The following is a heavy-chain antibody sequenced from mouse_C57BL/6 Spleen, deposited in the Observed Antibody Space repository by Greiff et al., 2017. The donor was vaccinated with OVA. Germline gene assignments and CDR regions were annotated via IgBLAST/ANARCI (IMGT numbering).Heavy chain of an antibody. D-gene: IGHD1-1*01. CDR2: INYDGSST. V-gene: IGHV5-16*01. CDR3: ARAELSSYDYAMDY. CDR1: GFTFSDYY. J-gene: IGHJ4*01. Sequence: EVKLVESEGGLVQPGSSMKLSCTASGFTFSDYYMAWVRQVPEKGLEWVANINYDGSSTYYLDSLKSRFIISRDNAKNILYLQMSSLKSEDTATYYCARAELSSYDYAMDYWGQGTSVTVSS.